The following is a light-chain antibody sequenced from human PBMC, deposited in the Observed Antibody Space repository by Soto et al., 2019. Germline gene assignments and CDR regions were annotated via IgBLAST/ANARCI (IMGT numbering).Light chain of an antibody. CDR1: QSISSY. Sequence: DIQMTQSPSSLSASVGDRVTITCRASQSISSYLNWYQQKPGKAPKLLIYAASSLQSGVPSRFSGSGSGTDFTLTISSLQPEDFATYYCQQYSRLWSFGQGTKVDIK. J-gene: IGKJ1*01. V-gene: IGKV1-39*01. CDR3: QQYSRLWS. CDR2: AAS.